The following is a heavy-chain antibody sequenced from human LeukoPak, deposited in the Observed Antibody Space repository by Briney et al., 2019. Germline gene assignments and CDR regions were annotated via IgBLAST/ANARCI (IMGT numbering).Heavy chain of an antibody. CDR1: GFTFSSYS. CDR2: ISSSSSYI. D-gene: IGHD3-10*01. V-gene: IGHV3-21*04. J-gene: IGHJ4*02. Sequence: GGSLRLSCAASGFTFSSYSMNWVRQAPGKGLEWVSSISSSSSYIYYADSVKGRFTISRDNAKNSLYLQMNSLRAEDTALYYCAKDITGYYGSGSYTDYWGQGTLVTVSS. CDR3: AKDITGYYGSGSYTDY.